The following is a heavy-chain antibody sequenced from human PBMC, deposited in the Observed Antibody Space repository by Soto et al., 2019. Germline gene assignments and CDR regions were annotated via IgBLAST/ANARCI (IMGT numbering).Heavy chain of an antibody. Sequence: QVQLVESGGGVVQPGRSLRLSCAASGFTFSSYAMLWVRQAPGKGLEWVAVISYAGSNKYYADSVKGRFTISRDNSKNTLYLQMNSLRAEDTAVYYCARTEYDSGSYPDYWGQGTMVTVSS. D-gene: IGHD3-10*01. V-gene: IGHV3-30-3*01. J-gene: IGHJ4*02. CDR2: ISYAGSNK. CDR1: GFTFSSYA. CDR3: ARTEYDSGSYPDY.